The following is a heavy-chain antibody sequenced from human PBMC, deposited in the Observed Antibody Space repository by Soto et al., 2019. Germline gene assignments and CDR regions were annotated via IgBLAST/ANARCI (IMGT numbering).Heavy chain of an antibody. CDR1: GGTFSSYA. Sequence: GASVKVSCKASGGTFSSYAISWVRQAPGRGLEWMGGIIPIFGTANYAQKFQGRVTITADESTSTAYMELSSLRSEDTAVYYCARIPNWNEMRYYFDYWGQGTLVTVSS. D-gene: IGHD1-1*01. J-gene: IGHJ4*02. V-gene: IGHV1-69*13. CDR2: IIPIFGTA. CDR3: ARIPNWNEMRYYFDY.